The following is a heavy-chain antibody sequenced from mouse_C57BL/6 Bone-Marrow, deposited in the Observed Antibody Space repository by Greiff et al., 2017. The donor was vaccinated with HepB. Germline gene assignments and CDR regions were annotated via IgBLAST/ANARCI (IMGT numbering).Heavy chain of an antibody. V-gene: IGHV2-2*01. D-gene: IGHD1-1*01. J-gene: IGHJ4*01. CDR2: IWSGGST. Sequence: VKLEESGPGLVQPSQSLSITCTVSGFSLTSYGVHWVRQSPGKGLEWLGVIWSGGSTDYNAAFISRLSISKDNSKSQVFFKMNSLQADDTAIYYCARKGYYGSSSYAMDYWGQGTSVTVSS. CDR3: ARKGYYGSSSYAMDY. CDR1: GFSLTSYG.